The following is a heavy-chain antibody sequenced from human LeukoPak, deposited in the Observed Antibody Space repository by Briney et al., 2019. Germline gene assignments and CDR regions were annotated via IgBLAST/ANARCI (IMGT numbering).Heavy chain of an antibody. J-gene: IGHJ4*02. CDR3: AKTTTGYSSGRYPGWPVDY. CDR2: ISSSSSYI. Sequence: PGGSLRLSCAASGFTFTSYSMNWVRQAQGKGLEWVSSISSSSSYIYNADSVKGRFTISRDNSKNTVYLQMNSLRAEDTAVYYCAKTTTGYSSGRYPGWPVDYWGQGTLVTVSS. CDR1: GFTFTSYS. V-gene: IGHV3-21*04. D-gene: IGHD6-19*01.